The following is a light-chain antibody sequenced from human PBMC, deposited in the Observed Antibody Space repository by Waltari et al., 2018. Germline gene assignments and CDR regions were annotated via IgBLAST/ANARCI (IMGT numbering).Light chain of an antibody. CDR1: DPTLRCTP. J-gene: IGLJ2*01. CDR2: GND. CDR3: AVWDYRMNGVL. Sequence: QSVATQPPSAAVTPGQRVTIPCSGSDPTLRCTPVNLYQQLPGRDPKLLIYGNDRRPSGVPDRFSGSRAGTSASLAISGLRSEDEGDYYCAVWDYRMNGVLFGGGTKLTVL. V-gene: IGLV1-44*01.